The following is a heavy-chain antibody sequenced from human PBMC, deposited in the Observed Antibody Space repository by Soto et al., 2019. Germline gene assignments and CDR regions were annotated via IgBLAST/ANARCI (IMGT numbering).Heavy chain of an antibody. CDR2: ISYTGRT. D-gene: IGHD7-27*01. Sequence: PSETLSLTCIVSGDSVTSGSYYWTWLRQPPGKGLEWIGYISYTGRTKYNPSLQSRVTISVDTSKNDFSPNLSSVTAADTAVYFCAREWGLLPYYVMNVWGNGTAVTVSS. J-gene: IGHJ6*04. CDR1: GDSVTSGSYY. V-gene: IGHV4-61*03. CDR3: AREWGLLPYYVMNV.